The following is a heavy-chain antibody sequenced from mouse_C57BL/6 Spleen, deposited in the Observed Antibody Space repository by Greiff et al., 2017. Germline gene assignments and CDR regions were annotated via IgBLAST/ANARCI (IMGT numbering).Heavy chain of an antibody. V-gene: IGHV1-59*01. CDR3: ARVDYDWFAY. J-gene: IGHJ3*01. CDR2: IDPSDSYT. CDR1: GYTFTSYW. D-gene: IGHD2-4*01. Sequence: VQLQQPGAELVRPGTSVKLSCKASGYTFTSYWMHWVKQRPGQGLEWIGVIDPSDSYTNYNHKFKGKATLTVDTSSSTAYMQLSSLTSEDSAVYYCARVDYDWFAYWGQGTLVTVSA.